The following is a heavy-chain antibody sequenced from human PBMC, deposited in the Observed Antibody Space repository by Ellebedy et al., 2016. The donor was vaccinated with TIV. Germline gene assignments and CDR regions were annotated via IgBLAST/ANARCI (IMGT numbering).Heavy chain of an antibody. CDR3: ARNVWFGELSDPFYFDY. V-gene: IGHV4-34*12. CDR1: GGSFSAYY. Sequence: SETLSLXXAVYGGSFSAYYWSWIRQSPGKGLEWIGEIFHSGSTKYNPSLKSRVTISIDKSKNQISLKLSFVAAADTAVYYCARNVWFGELSDPFYFDYWGQGTLVTVSS. J-gene: IGHJ4*02. CDR2: IFHSGST. D-gene: IGHD3-10*01.